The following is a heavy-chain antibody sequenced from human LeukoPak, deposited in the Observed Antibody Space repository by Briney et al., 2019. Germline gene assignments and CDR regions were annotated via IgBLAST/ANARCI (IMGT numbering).Heavy chain of an antibody. J-gene: IGHJ4*02. Sequence: GESLRLSCAASGFSFSVYWMHWVRQAPGKGLEWEAVISSDGSKKDHADSVKGRFTISRDNSKNTVYLQMNSLRVEDTAVYYCARGAHKRDDYGGFFDYWGQGTLVTVSS. CDR2: ISSDGSKK. CDR3: ARGAHKRDDYGGFFDY. V-gene: IGHV3-30*03. D-gene: IGHD4-23*01. CDR1: GFSFSVYW.